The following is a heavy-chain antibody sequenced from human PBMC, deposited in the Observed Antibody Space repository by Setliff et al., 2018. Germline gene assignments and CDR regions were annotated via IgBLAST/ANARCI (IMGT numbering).Heavy chain of an antibody. CDR2: IYFSGST. Sequence: SETLSLTCTVSGGSIDSGDYYWNWIRQPPGKGLEWIGYIYFSGSTYYNPSLKSRLTISVDASTNQFSLKLYSVTAADTAVYYCRYWSGYYNNDYWGQGTLVTVSS. D-gene: IGHD3-3*01. V-gene: IGHV4-30-4*03. CDR1: GGSIDSGDYY. CDR3: RYWSGYYNNDY. J-gene: IGHJ4*02.